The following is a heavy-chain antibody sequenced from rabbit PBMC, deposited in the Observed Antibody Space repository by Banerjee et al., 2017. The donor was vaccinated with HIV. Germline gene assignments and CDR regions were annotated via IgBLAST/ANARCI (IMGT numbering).Heavy chain of an antibody. CDR3: ARDLLSDGFFFIL. Sequence: QSLEESGGDLVKPGASLTLTCKASGFSFSGGYDMCWVRQAPGKGLEWIACIATGSGSTYYANWAKGRFTISKPSSTTVTLQMTSLTVADTATYFCARDLLSDGFFFILCGPGTLVTVS. CDR2: IATGSGST. V-gene: IGHV1S40*01. J-gene: IGHJ4*01. CDR1: GFSFSGGYD.